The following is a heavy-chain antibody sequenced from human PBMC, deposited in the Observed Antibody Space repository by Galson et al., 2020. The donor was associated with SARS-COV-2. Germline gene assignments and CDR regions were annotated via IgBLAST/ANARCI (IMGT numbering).Heavy chain of an antibody. J-gene: IGHJ4*02. CDR1: GFTFSNYV. CDR3: ARGGGWELPYYFDY. D-gene: IGHD1-26*01. Sequence: GESLKISCAASGFTFSNYVMHWVRQAPGKGPEWVAVISSDGSNSLYADSLKGRFTISRDNSKSTLYLQMNSLRAEDTAVYYCARGGGWELPYYFDYWGQGTLVTVSS. V-gene: IGHV3-30*04. CDR2: ISSDGSNS.